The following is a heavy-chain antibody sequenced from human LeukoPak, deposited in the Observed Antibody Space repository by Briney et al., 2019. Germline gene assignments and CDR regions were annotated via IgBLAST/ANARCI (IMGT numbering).Heavy chain of an antibody. Sequence: GGSLRLSCAASGFTFSNYGIHWVRQAPGKGLEWVAVISEDGIRKVYKDSVKGRFTVSRDNSENTLYLQMNSLRDEDTAIYHCVRDRLNRAYCGSDCYSAVFDHWGQGILVTVSS. CDR2: ISEDGIRK. CDR1: GFTFSNYG. CDR3: VRDRLNRAYCGSDCYSAVFDH. J-gene: IGHJ4*02. V-gene: IGHV3-30-3*01. D-gene: IGHD2-21*02.